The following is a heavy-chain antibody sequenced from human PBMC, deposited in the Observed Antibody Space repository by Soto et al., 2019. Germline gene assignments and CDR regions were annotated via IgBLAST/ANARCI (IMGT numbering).Heavy chain of an antibody. J-gene: IGHJ4*02. CDR2: INAGNGNT. Sequence: ASVKVSCKASGYTFTSYAMHWVRQAPGQRLEWMGWINAGNGNTKYSQRFQGGVTITRDTSASTVYMELSSLRSEDTAVYYCARTYYYGSGSYYYFDYWGQGTLVTVSS. CDR1: GYTFTSYA. D-gene: IGHD3-10*01. CDR3: ARTYYYGSGSYYYFDY. V-gene: IGHV1-3*01.